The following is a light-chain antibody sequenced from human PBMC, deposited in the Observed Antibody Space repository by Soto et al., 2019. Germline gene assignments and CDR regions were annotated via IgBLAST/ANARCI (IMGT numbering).Light chain of an antibody. CDR2: AAS. CDR3: QQSYSTPRT. J-gene: IGKJ1*01. CDR1: QSISSY. Sequence: DIQMTQSPSSLSASVGERVTIACRASQSISSYLNWYQQKPGKAPKVLIYAASSLESGGPSRFSGSGSGTDFTLSISSLQPEDFATYYCQQSYSTPRTFGQGTKVEIK. V-gene: IGKV1-39*01.